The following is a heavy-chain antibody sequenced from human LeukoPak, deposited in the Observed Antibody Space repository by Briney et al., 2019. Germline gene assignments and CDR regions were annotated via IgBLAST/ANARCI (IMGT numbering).Heavy chain of an antibody. CDR2: IKAKAHGGTI. J-gene: IGHJ4*02. Sequence: GGSLRLSCAASGFTFINAWMAWVRQAPGKGLEWVGRIKAKAHGGTIGYAAPVKGRFTISRDDSKNTLYLQMNSLKTEDTAVYYCTTDGVGVEGATDGNWGQGTLVSVSS. CDR3: TTDGVGVEGATDGN. CDR1: GFTFINAW. V-gene: IGHV3-15*01. D-gene: IGHD1-26*01.